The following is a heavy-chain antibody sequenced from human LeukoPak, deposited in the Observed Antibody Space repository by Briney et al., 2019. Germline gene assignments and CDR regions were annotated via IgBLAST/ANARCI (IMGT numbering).Heavy chain of an antibody. V-gene: IGHV4-39*07. J-gene: IGHJ4*02. Sequence: SETLSLTCTVSGGSISSGGYYWSWIRQPPGKGLEWIGEINHSGSTNYNPSLKSRVTISVDTSKNQFSLKLSSVTAGDTAVYYCARRFRGYYYDSSGYQGYFDYWGQGTLVTVSS. CDR1: GGSISSGGYY. CDR2: INHSGST. CDR3: ARRFRGYYYDSSGYQGYFDY. D-gene: IGHD3-22*01.